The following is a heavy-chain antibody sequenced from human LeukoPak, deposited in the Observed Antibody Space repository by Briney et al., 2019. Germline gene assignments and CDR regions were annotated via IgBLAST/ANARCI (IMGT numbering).Heavy chain of an antibody. D-gene: IGHD1-14*01. J-gene: IGHJ4*02. CDR1: GFTFSSYA. V-gene: IGHV3-23*01. Sequence: GGSLRLSCAASGFTFSSYAMSWVRQAPGKGLEWVSAISGSGGSTYYADSVKGRFTISRDNSKNTLYLQMSSLRVEDTAVYFCARGVAYNAFDYWGQGTLVTVSS. CDR2: ISGSGGST. CDR3: ARGVAYNAFDY.